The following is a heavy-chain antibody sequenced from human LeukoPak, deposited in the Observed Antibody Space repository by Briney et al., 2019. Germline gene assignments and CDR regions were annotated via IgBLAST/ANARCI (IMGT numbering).Heavy chain of an antibody. D-gene: IGHD3-3*01. Sequence: SETLSLTCTVSGGSISGTYYWSWIRQPPGKGLEWIGYIYYSGSTNYNPSLKSRVTISVDTSKNQFSLKLSSVTAADTAVYYCARQGSGYYNAFDIWGQGTMVTVSS. CDR2: IYYSGST. CDR1: GGSISGTYY. V-gene: IGHV4-59*08. CDR3: ARQGSGYYNAFDI. J-gene: IGHJ3*02.